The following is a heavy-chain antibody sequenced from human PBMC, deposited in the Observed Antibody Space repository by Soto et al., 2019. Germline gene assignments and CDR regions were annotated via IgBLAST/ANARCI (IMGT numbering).Heavy chain of an antibody. CDR2: INHSGST. J-gene: IGHJ6*02. CDR1: GGSFSGYY. Sequence: TSETLSLTCAVYGGSFSGYYWSWIRQPPGKGLEWIGEINHSGSTNYNPSLKSRVTISVDTSKNQFSLKLSSVSAADTAAYYCASTIAARAPLYGMDVWGQGTTVTVSS. V-gene: IGHV4-34*01. CDR3: ASTIAARAPLYGMDV. D-gene: IGHD6-6*01.